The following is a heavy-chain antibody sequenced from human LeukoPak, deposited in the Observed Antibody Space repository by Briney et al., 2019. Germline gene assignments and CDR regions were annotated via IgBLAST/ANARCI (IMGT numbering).Heavy chain of an antibody. CDR3: ARDQSIAGPTTADY. CDR1: GFSFITSW. J-gene: IGHJ4*02. V-gene: IGHV3-74*01. D-gene: IGHD1-26*01. CDR2: INTDGSNT. Sequence: GGSLRLSCATSGFSFITSWMHWVRQAPGKGLMWVSRINTDGSNTIYADSVKGRFTISRDNAKNTLYLQMNSLRAEDTAVYYCARDQSIAGPTTADYWGQGTLVTVSS.